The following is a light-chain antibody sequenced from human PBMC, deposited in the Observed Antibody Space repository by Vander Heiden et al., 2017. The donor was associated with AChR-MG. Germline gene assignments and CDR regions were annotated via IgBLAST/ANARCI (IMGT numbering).Light chain of an antibody. Sequence: QSALTQPPSPSGSPGQSVHSSCTEASSDVGRYNDVAWYQQHPGKAPKLMIDEVRKRPAGVPDRFSGSKSCNTASLTVAGRQAEDEADYYCSSYAGSSWVFGGGTKLTVL. V-gene: IGLV2-8*01. J-gene: IGLJ3*02. CDR3: SSYAGSSWV. CDR2: EVR. CDR1: SSDVGRYND.